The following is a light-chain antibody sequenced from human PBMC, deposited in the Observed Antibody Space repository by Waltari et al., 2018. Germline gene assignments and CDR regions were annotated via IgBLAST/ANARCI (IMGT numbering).Light chain of an antibody. V-gene: IGKV1-5*03. CDR2: KAS. CDR3: QQYNIPGT. CDR1: QSVRGW. J-gene: IGKJ2*02. Sequence: DIQMTQSPSTLSASVGDRVTITCRASQSVRGWLAWYQQKPGKAPKLLIYKASILASGVPSRFSGSGSGTDFTLTIRSLQPDDFATYYCQQYNIPGTFGQGTKLEIK.